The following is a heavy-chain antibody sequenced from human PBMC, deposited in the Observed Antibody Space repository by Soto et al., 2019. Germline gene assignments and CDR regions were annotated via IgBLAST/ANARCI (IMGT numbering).Heavy chain of an antibody. CDR1: GYTFSGYS. J-gene: IGHJ6*02. D-gene: IGHD2-21*01. Sequence: ASVKVSCKASGYTFSGYSITWLRQAPGQGLEWMGRISGYNGNTNYARTLRGRLTLTTDTSTSTAYMELRSLTSDDTAVYYCARDVFCGGAPACPDMDVWGQGTTVTVSS. CDR3: ARDVFCGGAPACPDMDV. V-gene: IGHV1-18*04. CDR2: ISGYNGNT.